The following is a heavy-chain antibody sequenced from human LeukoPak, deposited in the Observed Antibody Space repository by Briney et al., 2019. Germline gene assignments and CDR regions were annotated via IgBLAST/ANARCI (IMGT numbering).Heavy chain of an antibody. CDR2: FYYTGTR. CDR1: DASISGYY. J-gene: IGHJ4*02. D-gene: IGHD4-23*01. CDR3: ASVLYGANGFDY. Sequence: PSETLSLTCTVSDASISGYYWSWIRQPPGERLEWIAYFYYTGTRNYNPSLKSRVTVSVDTSKNQFSLTLTSVTAADTAVYYCASVLYGANGFDYWGQGTPVTVSS. V-gene: IGHV4-59*01.